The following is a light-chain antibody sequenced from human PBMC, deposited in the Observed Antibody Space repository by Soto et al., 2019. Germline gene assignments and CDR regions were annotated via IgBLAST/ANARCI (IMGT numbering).Light chain of an antibody. V-gene: IGKV3-20*01. Sequence: EIVLTQSPGTLSLSPGEIATLSFRASQSVSNNYLAWYQQKPGQAPRLLIYGASSRATGIPGRFSGSGSGTDFTLTISRLEPEDFAVYYCQQYGSSPPDTFGQGTKVDIK. CDR1: QSVSNNY. CDR2: GAS. J-gene: IGKJ1*01. CDR3: QQYGSSPPDT.